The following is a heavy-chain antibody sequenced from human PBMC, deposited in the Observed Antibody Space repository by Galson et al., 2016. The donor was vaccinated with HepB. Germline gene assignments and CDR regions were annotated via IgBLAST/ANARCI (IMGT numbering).Heavy chain of an antibody. J-gene: IGHJ2*01. CDR1: GYSFSGYW. CDR3: ARRRTSGYYPWYFDL. D-gene: IGHD3-22*01. Sequence: QSGAEVKKPGESLKISCKGSGYSFSGYWIGWVRQMPGKGLDWMGIIYPGDSDTRYSPSFQGQVTISADKSISTAYLQWSSLKASDTAMYYCARRRTSGYYPWYFDLWGSGTLVIVTS. V-gene: IGHV5-51*01. CDR2: IYPGDSDT.